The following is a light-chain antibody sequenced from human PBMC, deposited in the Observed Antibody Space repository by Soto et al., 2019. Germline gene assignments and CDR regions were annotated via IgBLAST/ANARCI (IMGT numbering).Light chain of an antibody. CDR1: QSVSSN. Sequence: EIVMTQSPATLSLSPGERATLSCRASQSVSSNLAWYQQRPGQAPRLLISGASTRATGIPGRFSGSGSGTEFTLTISSLESEDFAVSYCQQYYKWPRAFGQGTKVEIK. CDR3: QQYYKWPRA. V-gene: IGKV3-15*01. J-gene: IGKJ1*01. CDR2: GAS.